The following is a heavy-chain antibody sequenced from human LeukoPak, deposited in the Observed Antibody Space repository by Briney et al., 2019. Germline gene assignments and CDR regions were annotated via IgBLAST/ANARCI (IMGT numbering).Heavy chain of an antibody. V-gene: IGHV5-51*01. CDR3: ATPADSGYDGYDY. D-gene: IGHD5-12*01. J-gene: IGHJ4*02. Sequence: GESLKISCKGSGYSFTSYWIGWVRQLPGKGLEWMGITYPGDSDTRYSPSFQGQVTISADKSISTAYLQWSSLKASDTAMYYCATPADSGYDGYDYWGQGTLVTVSS. CDR2: TYPGDSDT. CDR1: GYSFTSYW.